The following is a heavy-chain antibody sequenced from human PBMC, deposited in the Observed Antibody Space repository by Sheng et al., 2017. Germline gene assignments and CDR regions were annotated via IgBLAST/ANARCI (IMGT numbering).Heavy chain of an antibody. J-gene: IGHJ6*03. D-gene: IGHD3-3*01. CDR2: INHSGST. CDR3: ARDFWSGYPYYYYYYMDV. CDR1: GGSFSGYY. Sequence: QVQLQQWGAGLLKPSETLSLTCAVYGGSFSGYYWSWIRQPPGKGLEWIGEINHSGSTNYNPSLKSRVTISVDTSKNQFSLKLSSVTAADTAVYYCARDFWSGYPYYYYYYMDVVGTKGPRSPSP. V-gene: IGHV4-34*01.